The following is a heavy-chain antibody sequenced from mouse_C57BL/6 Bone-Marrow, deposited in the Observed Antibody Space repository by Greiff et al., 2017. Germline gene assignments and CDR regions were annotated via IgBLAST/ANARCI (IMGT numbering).Heavy chain of an antibody. Sequence: VQLQQPGAELVKPGASVKLSCKASGYTFTSYWMQWVKQRPGQGLEWIGEIDPSDSNTNYNQKFKGKATLTVDTSSSTAYMQLSSLTSEDSAVYYCARGDYSSFAYWGQGTLVTVSA. V-gene: IGHV1-50*01. CDR2: IDPSDSNT. D-gene: IGHD2-12*01. J-gene: IGHJ3*01. CDR1: GYTFTSYW. CDR3: ARGDYSSFAY.